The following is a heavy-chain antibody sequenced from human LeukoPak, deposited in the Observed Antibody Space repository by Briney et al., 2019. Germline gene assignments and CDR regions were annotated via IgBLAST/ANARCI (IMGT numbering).Heavy chain of an antibody. CDR1: GYTFADYY. CDR2: INPNSGGT. Sequence: ASVKVSCKASGYTFADYYMHWVRQAPGQGLEWMGWINPNSGGTNYAQKFQGRVTMTRDTSISTAYLELSSLRADDTAVYYCARDPATTYYYNPWGQGTLVTVSS. D-gene: IGHD3-10*01. CDR3: ARDPATTYYYNP. V-gene: IGHV1-2*02. J-gene: IGHJ4*02.